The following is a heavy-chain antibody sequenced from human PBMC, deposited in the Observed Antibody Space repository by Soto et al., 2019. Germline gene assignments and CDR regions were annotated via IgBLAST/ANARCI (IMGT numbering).Heavy chain of an antibody. CDR2: ISYDGSNK. V-gene: IGHV3-30*18. J-gene: IGHJ6*02. CDR3: AKDPRYCSSTSCYARYYYYGMDV. Sequence: GGSLRLSCAASGFTFSSYGMHWVRQAPGKGLEWVAVISYDGSNKYYADSVKGRFTISRDNSKNTLYLQMNSLRAEDTAVYYCAKDPRYCSSTSCYARYYYYGMDVWGQGTTVTVSS. CDR1: GFTFSSYG. D-gene: IGHD2-2*01.